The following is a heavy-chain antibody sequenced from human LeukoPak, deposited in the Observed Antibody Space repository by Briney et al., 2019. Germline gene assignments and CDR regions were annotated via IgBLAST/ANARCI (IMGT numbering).Heavy chain of an antibody. CDR1: GGSFSGYY. CDR3: ARGKRGYSSSWYDY. J-gene: IGHJ4*02. Sequence: SETLSLTCAVYGGSFSGYYWSWIRQPPGKRLEWIGEINHSGSTSYNPSLKSRVTISVDTSKNQFSLKLSSVTAADTAVYYCARGKRGYSSSWYDYWGQGTLVTVSS. V-gene: IGHV4-34*01. CDR2: INHSGST. D-gene: IGHD6-13*01.